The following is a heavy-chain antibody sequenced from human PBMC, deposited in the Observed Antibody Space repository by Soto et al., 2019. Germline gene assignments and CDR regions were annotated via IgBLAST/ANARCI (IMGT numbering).Heavy chain of an antibody. CDR3: VRESVASGPNYFDT. D-gene: IGHD6-6*01. Sequence: SETLSLTCSVSGGTITSGRSSWNWIRQSPGKGLEWIAYIYHSGSTYYNPSLKSRVTISVDRSENQFSLKLTSVTAADTAVYYCVRESVASGPNYFDTWGPGTLVTVS. V-gene: IGHV4-30-2*06. CDR1: GGTITSGRSS. CDR2: IYHSGST. J-gene: IGHJ5*02.